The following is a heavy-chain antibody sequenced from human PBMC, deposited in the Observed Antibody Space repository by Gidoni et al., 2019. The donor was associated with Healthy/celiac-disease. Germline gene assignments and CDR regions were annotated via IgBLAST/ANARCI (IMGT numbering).Heavy chain of an antibody. CDR1: GFTFSSYA. Sequence: EVQLLESGGGLVQPGGSLRLSCAASGFTFSSYAMSWVRQAPGKGLEWVSAISGSGGSTYYADSVKGRFTISRDNSKNTLYLQMNSLRAEDTAVYYCAKGALERFLEWLSFDYWGQGTLVTVSS. CDR3: AKGALERFLEWLSFDY. CDR2: ISGSGGST. D-gene: IGHD3-3*01. V-gene: IGHV3-23*01. J-gene: IGHJ4*02.